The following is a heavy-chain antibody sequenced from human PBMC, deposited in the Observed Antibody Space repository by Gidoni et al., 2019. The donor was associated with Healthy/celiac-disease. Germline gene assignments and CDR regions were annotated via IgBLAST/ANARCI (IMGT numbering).Heavy chain of an antibody. J-gene: IGHJ4*02. CDR1: TFSSYG. D-gene: IGHD5-18*01. V-gene: IGHV3-30*18. CDR3: AKDSSMDTAMVSGILDY. CDR2: ISYDGSNK. Sequence: TFSSYGMHWVRQAPGKGLEWVAVISYDGSNKYYADSVKGRFTISRDNSKNTLYLQMNSLRAEDTAVYYCAKDSSMDTAMVSGILDYWGQGTLVTVSS.